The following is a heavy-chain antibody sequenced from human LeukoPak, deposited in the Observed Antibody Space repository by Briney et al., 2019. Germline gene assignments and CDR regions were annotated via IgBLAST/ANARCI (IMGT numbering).Heavy chain of an antibody. D-gene: IGHD3-22*01. CDR3: ARERGYYDSSGYLMGRSSSGY. CDR1: GYTFTGYY. CDR2: INPNSGGT. V-gene: IGHV1-2*02. Sequence: ASVKVSCKASGYTFTGYYMHWVRQAPGQGLEWMGWINPNSGGTNYAQKFQGRVTMTRDTSISTAYMELSRLRSDDTAVYYCARERGYYDSSGYLMGRSSSGYCGQGTLVTVSS. J-gene: IGHJ4*02.